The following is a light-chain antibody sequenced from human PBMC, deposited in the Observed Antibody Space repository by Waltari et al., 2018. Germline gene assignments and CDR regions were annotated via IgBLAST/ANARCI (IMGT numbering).Light chain of an antibody. V-gene: IGKV3-11*01. J-gene: IGKJ4*01. Sequence: VLTQSPATLSLSPGGGATLSCRASQSVSNSLAWYQQKPGQPPRLLIYDTSNRASGIPARFSASGSGTDFTLSITSLEPEDFAVYYCQQRNIWPLTFGGGTKVEIK. CDR2: DTS. CDR1: QSVSNS. CDR3: QQRNIWPLT.